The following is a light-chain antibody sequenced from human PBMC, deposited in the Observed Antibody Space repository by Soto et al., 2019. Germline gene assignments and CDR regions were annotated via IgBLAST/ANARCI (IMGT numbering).Light chain of an antibody. Sequence: QSALTQPASVSGSPGQSITISCTGTSSNVGSYDLVSWYQQHPGKAPKLLIYEVTKRPSGVSNRFSGSKSGNTASLTISGLQAEDEADYACCSYAASNTSVIFGGGTKLTVL. V-gene: IGLV2-23*02. CDR2: EVT. CDR3: CSYAASNTSVI. CDR1: SSNVGSYDL. J-gene: IGLJ2*01.